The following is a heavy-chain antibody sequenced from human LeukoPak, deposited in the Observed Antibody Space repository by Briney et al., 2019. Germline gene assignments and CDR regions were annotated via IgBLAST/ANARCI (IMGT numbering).Heavy chain of an antibody. CDR3: AGGRIAVARE. J-gene: IGHJ4*02. Sequence: SETLSLTCAVYGGSFSGYYWSWIRQPPGKGLEWIGEINHSGSTNYNPSLKSRVTISVDTSKNQFSLKLSSVTAADTAVYYCAGGRIAVAREWGQGTLVTVSS. CDR1: GGSFSGYY. D-gene: IGHD6-19*01. V-gene: IGHV4-34*01. CDR2: INHSGST.